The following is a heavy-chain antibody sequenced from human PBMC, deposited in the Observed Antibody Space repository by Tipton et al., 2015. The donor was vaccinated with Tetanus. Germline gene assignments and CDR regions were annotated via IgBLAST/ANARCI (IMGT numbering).Heavy chain of an antibody. V-gene: IGHV3-21*01. CDR1: GFTFSNYK. J-gene: IGHJ4*02. CDR3: ASGSSLDY. D-gene: IGHD6-6*01. Sequence: SLRLSCEVSGFTFSNYKMNWVRQGPGRGLEWVSSISSTTSYIYYSDSVKGRFTISRDNAKNSLYLQMNSLTADDTAVYFCASGSSLDYWGQGTLGTVSS. CDR2: ISSTTSYI.